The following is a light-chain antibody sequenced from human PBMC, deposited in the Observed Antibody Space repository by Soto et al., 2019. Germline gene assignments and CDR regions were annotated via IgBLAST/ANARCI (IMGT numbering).Light chain of an antibody. CDR3: EQYNSYWT. CDR2: DAS. V-gene: IGKV1-5*01. CDR1: QSISSW. J-gene: IGKJ1*01. Sequence: GYRVIGSGRASQSISSWLAWYQQKPGKAPKLLIYDASSLESGVPSRFSCSGSGTEFTLTISCLHPDDFATDFCEQYNSYWTFGQGTKVDIK.